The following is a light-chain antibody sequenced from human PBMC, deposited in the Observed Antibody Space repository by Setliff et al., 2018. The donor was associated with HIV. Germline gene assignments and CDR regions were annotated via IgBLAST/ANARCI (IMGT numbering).Light chain of an antibody. CDR3: SSYTSTSPRV. Sequence: QSAMTQPASVSGSPGQSITISCTGTTSDVGGYNYVSWYQQHPGKAPKLMIYDVTNRPSGISDRFSGSKSANTASLTISGLQADDEADYYCSSYTSTSPRVFGTGTKVTVL. CDR2: DVT. J-gene: IGLJ1*01. V-gene: IGLV2-14*03. CDR1: TSDVGGYNY.